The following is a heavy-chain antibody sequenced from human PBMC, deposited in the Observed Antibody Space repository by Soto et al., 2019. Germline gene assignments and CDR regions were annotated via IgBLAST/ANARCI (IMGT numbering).Heavy chain of an antibody. D-gene: IGHD2-15*01. CDR3: ARDLGYCSGGSCYRPIDY. CDR1: GYTFTSYG. J-gene: IGHJ4*02. CDR2: ISAYHGNT. V-gene: IGHV1-18*01. Sequence: QVQLVQSGAEVKKPGASVKVSCKASGYTFTSYGISWVRQAPGQGLEWMGWISAYHGNTNYAQKRRGRVTMTTATSTSTAYRELRSLRSDDTAVYYCARDLGYCSGGSCYRPIDYWGQGTLVTVSS.